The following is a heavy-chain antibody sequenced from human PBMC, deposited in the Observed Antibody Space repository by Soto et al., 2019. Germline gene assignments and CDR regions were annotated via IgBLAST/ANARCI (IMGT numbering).Heavy chain of an antibody. CDR2: ISYDGSNK. V-gene: IGHV3-30-3*01. Sequence: GGSLRLSCAASGFTFSAYPMHWVRQAPGKGLEWVALISYDGSNKYYADSVKGRFTISRDNSKNTLYLQMNSLRPEDTAVYYCARRTRGAGWFDPWGQGTLVTV. CDR3: ARRTRGAGWFDP. D-gene: IGHD6-19*01. CDR1: GFTFSAYP. J-gene: IGHJ5*02.